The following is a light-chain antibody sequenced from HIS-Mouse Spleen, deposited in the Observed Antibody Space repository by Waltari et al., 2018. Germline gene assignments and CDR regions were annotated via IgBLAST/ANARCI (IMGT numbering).Light chain of an antibody. Sequence: EIVLTQSPGTLSLSPGERATLSCRASQSVSSSYLAWYQQKPGKAPRRLIDGASSRATGIPDRFSGSGSGTDFTLTISRLEPEDFAVYYCQQYGSSPLTFGGGTKVEIK. CDR1: QSVSSSY. CDR2: GAS. V-gene: IGKV3-20*01. CDR3: QQYGSSPLT. J-gene: IGKJ4*01.